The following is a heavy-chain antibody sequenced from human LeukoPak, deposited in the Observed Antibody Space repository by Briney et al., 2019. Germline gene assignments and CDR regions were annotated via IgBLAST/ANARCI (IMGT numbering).Heavy chain of an antibody. CDR1: GYTFTSYD. V-gene: IGHV1-8*03. Sequence: VASVTVSYKGSGYTFTSYDINGVGQATGQGVEWMGWMNHNRGNTGYAQKFQRRVTITTNPSISTAYMELSSLRSEDTAVYYCARVDYGGNYYYYYYMDVWGKGTTVTVSS. J-gene: IGHJ6*03. CDR2: MNHNRGNT. CDR3: ARVDYGGNYYYYYYMDV. D-gene: IGHD4-23*01.